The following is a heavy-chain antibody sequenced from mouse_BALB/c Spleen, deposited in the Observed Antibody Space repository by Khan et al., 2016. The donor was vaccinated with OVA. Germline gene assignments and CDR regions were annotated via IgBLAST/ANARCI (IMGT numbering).Heavy chain of an antibody. J-gene: IGHJ4*01. Sequence: QVQLKESGPGLVAPSQNLSLTCTISGFSLTDYGVHWVRQPPGKGLEWLVVLWSDGSTAYNSALKSRLSIIKDNSKSQIFLKMNSLQTDATAMYYCATPPYYHYYIIDYWGQGTSVTVSS. CDR3: ATPPYYHYYIIDY. CDR2: LWSDGST. CDR1: GFSLTDYG. V-gene: IGHV2-6-1*01. D-gene: IGHD2-10*01.